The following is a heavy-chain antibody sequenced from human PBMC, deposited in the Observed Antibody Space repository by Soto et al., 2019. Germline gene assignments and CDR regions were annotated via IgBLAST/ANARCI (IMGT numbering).Heavy chain of an antibody. D-gene: IGHD2-21*02. J-gene: IGHJ5*02. CDR2: VYYTGST. V-gene: IGHV4-30-4*01. CDR1: GASIKSTDYY. CDR3: VRTAREGAVAPHWFDR. Sequence: SETLSLTCTVSGASIKSTDYYWSWIRQAPGKGLEWIGYVYYTGSTYYNPSLMSRLTISVDTSKNQFSLKLTSVTAAETAVYYCVRTAREGAVAPHWFDRWGQGTLVTVSS.